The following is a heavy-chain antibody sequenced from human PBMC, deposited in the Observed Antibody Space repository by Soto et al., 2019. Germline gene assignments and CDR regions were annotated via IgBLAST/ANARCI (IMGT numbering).Heavy chain of an antibody. D-gene: IGHD6-6*01. Sequence: SETLSLTCTVSGGSISSYYWSWIRQPPGKGLEWIGYIYYSGSTNYNPSLKSRVTISVDTSKNQFSLKLSSVTAADTAVYYCARALYSSSSEWFDPWGQGTLVTVS. J-gene: IGHJ5*02. CDR3: ARALYSSSSEWFDP. V-gene: IGHV4-59*01. CDR1: GGSISSYY. CDR2: IYYSGST.